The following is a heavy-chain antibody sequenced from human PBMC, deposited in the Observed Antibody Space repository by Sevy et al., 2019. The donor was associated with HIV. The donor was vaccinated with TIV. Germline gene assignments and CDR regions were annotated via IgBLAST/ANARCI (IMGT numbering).Heavy chain of an antibody. CDR1: GFTFTTYA. J-gene: IGHJ4*02. CDR3: ARSDCGPGDCYVLAF. V-gene: IGHV3-30*10. CDR2: ISNDGENK. Sequence: GGSLRLSCAASGFTFTTYAMHWVRQAPGKGLEWVAVISNDGENKSYTESVKGRFTISRDNSHNTLYLQMNNLRDEDTAVYYCARSDCGPGDCYVLAFWGQGALVTVSS. D-gene: IGHD2-21*02.